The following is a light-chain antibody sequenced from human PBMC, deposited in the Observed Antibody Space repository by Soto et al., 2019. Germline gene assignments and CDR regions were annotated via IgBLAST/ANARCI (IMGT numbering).Light chain of an antibody. CDR2: VEGNGSF. J-gene: IGLJ3*02. CDR1: SGHSSHI. Sequence: QPVLTQSSSASASLGSSVKLTCTLSSGHSSHIIAWHQQQPGKAPRYILMVEGNGSFNKGSVVPDRFSGYRAGADPYLTTSNLHLEDEADYYSETWDSNTWVFGGGTKLTVL. CDR3: ETWDSNTWV. V-gene: IGLV4-60*01.